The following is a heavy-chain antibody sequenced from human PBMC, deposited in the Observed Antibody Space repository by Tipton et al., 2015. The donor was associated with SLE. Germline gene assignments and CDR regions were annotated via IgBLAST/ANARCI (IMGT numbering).Heavy chain of an antibody. D-gene: IGHD5-12*01. CDR1: GFTFSSYA. Sequence: SLRLSCAASGFTFSSYAMHWVRQTPGKGLEWISYISSSSSTIYYADSVKGRFTISRDNAKNSVYLQMNSLRADDTAIYYCANPRVARWGQGTLVTVSS. V-gene: IGHV3-48*04. J-gene: IGHJ4*02. CDR2: ISSSSSTI. CDR3: ANPRVAR.